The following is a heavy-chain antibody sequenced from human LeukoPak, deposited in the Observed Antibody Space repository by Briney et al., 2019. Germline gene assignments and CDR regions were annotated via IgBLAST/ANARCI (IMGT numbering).Heavy chain of an antibody. CDR2: IYPGDSDT. CDR1: GYSFSSYW. J-gene: IGHJ4*02. Sequence: GASLQISCQASGYSFSSYWIAWVRHMPGKGLEWMGIIYPGDSDTKYSPSFEGQVTISADKSTSTTYLQWSSLRASDTAIYYCARRWYDSSGYSRHFDYWGQGTLVTVPS. V-gene: IGHV5-51*01. D-gene: IGHD3-22*01. CDR3: ARRWYDSSGYSRHFDY.